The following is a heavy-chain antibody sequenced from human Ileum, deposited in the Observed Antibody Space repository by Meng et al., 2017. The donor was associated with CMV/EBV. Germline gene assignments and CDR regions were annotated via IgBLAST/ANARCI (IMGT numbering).Heavy chain of an antibody. CDR2: IRSDDST. V-gene: IGHV3-53*01. CDR3: ARACRQVNNCYLDY. CDR1: GFSVTSYF. Sequence: GGSLRPSCAVSGFSVTSYFMTWVRQAPGKGLEYVSFIRSDDSTNYAKSVQGRCTISRDNSKNTVFLLINSLRAEDTALYYCARACRQVNNCYLDYWGQGTLVTVSS. J-gene: IGHJ4*02. D-gene: IGHD5-24*01.